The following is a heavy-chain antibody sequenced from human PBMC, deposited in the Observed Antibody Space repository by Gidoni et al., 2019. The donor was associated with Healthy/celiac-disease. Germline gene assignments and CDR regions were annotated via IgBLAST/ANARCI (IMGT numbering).Heavy chain of an antibody. V-gene: IGHV1-69*01. Sequence: GRVTITADESTSTAYMELSSLRSEDTAVYYCARAAYGDYENWYFDLWGRGTLVTVSS. CDR3: ARAAYGDYENWYFDL. D-gene: IGHD4-17*01. J-gene: IGHJ2*01.